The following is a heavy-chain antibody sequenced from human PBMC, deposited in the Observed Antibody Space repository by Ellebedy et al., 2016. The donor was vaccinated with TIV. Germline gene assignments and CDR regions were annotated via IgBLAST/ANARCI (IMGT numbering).Heavy chain of an antibody. CDR2: MSGSGGST. J-gene: IGHJ4*02. V-gene: IGHV3-23*01. CDR1: GLTFSSYA. D-gene: IGHD3-22*01. CDR3: AGTGINMIVD. Sequence: GESLKISCTASGLTFSSYAMNWVRQAPGKGLEWVSGMSGSGGSTYYADSVKGRFTISRDNSKNTLYLQMKSLRAEDTAVYYCAGTGINMIVDWGQGTLVTVSS.